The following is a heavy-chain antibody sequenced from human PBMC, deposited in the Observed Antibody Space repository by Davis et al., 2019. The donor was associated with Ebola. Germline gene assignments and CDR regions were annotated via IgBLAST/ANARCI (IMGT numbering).Heavy chain of an antibody. CDR2: ISYDGSNK. D-gene: IGHD1-7*01. J-gene: IGHJ2*01. V-gene: IGHV3-30*18. Sequence: PGGSLRLSCAASGFTFSSYGMHWVRQAPGKGLEWVAVISYDGSNKYYADSVKGRFTISRDNSRNTLYLQMSSLRADDAAVYYCAKDGGNFPYWYFDLWGRGTLVTVSS. CDR1: GFTFSSYG. CDR3: AKDGGNFPYWYFDL.